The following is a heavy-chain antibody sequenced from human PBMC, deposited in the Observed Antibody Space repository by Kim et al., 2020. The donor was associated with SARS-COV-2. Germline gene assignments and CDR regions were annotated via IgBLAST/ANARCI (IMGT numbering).Heavy chain of an antibody. J-gene: IGHJ3*02. Sequence: SETLSLTCAVSGGSISSGGYSWSWIRQPPGKGLEWIGYIYHSGSTYYNPSLKSRVTISVDRSKNQFSLKLSSVTAADTAVYYCARESGGYQGGDAFDIWGQGTMVTVSS. CDR3: ARESGGYQGGDAFDI. V-gene: IGHV4-30-2*01. CDR1: GGSISSGGYS. CDR2: IYHSGST. D-gene: IGHD3-22*01.